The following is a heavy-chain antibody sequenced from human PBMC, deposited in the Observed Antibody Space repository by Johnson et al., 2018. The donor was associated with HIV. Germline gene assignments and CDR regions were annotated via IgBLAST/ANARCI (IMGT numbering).Heavy chain of an antibody. D-gene: IGHD1-26*01. CDR1: GFTFNKYW. V-gene: IGHV3-7*01. CDR2: IKQDGSNK. J-gene: IGHJ3*02. CDR3: AKSGFSGSYQGAYDI. Sequence: VQLVESGGGLVQPGGSVRLSCAASGFTFNKYWMSWVRQAPGKGLEWVANIKQDGSNKYYADSVKGRFTISRDNSKNTLYLQMNSLRAEDTAVYYCAKSGFSGSYQGAYDIWGQGTMVTVSS.